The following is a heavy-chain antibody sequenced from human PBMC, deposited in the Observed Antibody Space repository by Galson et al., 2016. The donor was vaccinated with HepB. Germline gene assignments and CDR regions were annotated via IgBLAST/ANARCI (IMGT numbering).Heavy chain of an antibody. Sequence: SLRLSCAASGFTFSNYGMHWVRQAAGKGLEWVAVISDDGSNKYYADSVKGRFTISRDNSKNTLYLQMNSLRAEDTAVYYCAKDVTQIYDTSGYYFDYWGQGTLVTVSS. V-gene: IGHV3-30*18. CDR3: AKDVTQIYDTSGYYFDY. D-gene: IGHD3-22*01. J-gene: IGHJ4*02. CDR2: ISDDGSNK. CDR1: GFTFSNYG.